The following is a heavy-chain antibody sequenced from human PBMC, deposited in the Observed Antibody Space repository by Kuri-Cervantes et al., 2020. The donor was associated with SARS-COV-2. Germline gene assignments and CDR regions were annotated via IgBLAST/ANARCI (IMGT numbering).Heavy chain of an antibody. CDR1: GFSLSRYT. CDR3: AREGFYGSGSYFDY. J-gene: IGHJ4*02. D-gene: IGHD3-10*01. Sequence: GESLKISCAASGFSLSRYTMNWVRQAPGKALEWVSSISGSGSYIYYADSVKGRFTISRDNSKNTLYLQMNSLRAEDTAVYYCAREGFYGSGSYFDYWGQGTLVTVSS. V-gene: IGHV3-21*01. CDR2: ISGSGSYI.